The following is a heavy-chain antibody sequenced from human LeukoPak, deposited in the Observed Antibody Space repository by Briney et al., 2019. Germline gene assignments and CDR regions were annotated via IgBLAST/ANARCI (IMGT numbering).Heavy chain of an antibody. CDR2: IYYSGST. CDR1: GGSISSGGYY. J-gene: IGHJ3*01. CDR3: AGSGTYGLYGFDL. V-gene: IGHV4-31*03. D-gene: IGHD3-10*01. Sequence: PSQTLSLTCTVSGGSISSGGYYWSWIRQHPGKGLEWIGYIYYSGSTYYNPSLKSRVTISVDTSKNQFSLKLSSVTAADTAVYYCAGSGTYGLYGFDLWGQGTMVIVSS.